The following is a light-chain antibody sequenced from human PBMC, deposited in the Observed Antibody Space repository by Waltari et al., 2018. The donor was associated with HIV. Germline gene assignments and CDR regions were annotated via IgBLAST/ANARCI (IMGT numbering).Light chain of an antibody. J-gene: IGLJ2*01. CDR2: DDS. Sequence: SYVLTQPPSVSVAPGQTARFNCGGSHPGSQSVHWYQQKPGQAPMLVVYDDSDWPSGIPERFSGSKSGNTATLTISRVEVGDEADYYCQVWDSSSDQVVFGGGTKLTVL. CDR3: QVWDSSSDQVV. CDR1: HPGSQS. V-gene: IGLV3-21*02.